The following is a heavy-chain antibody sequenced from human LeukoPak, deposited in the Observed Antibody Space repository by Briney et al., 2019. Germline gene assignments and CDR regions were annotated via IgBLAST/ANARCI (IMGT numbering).Heavy chain of an antibody. CDR1: GFTFSSYG. CDR3: AKMGYSSGWYYFDY. CDR2: ISGSGGST. Sequence: GGSLRLSCAASGFTFSSYGMSWVRQAPGKGLEWVSAISGSGGSTYYADSVKGRFTISRDNSKNTLYLQMNSLRAEDTAVYYCAKMGYSSGWYYFDYWGQGTLVTVSS. J-gene: IGHJ4*02. V-gene: IGHV3-23*01. D-gene: IGHD6-19*01.